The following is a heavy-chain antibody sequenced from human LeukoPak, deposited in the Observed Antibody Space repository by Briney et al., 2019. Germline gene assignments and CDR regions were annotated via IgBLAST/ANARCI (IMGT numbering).Heavy chain of an antibody. CDR1: GFTFSSYW. Sequence: PGGSLRLSCAASGFTFSSYWMSWVRQAPGKGLEWVANIKQDGSEKYYVDSVKGRFTISRDNAKDSLYLQMNSLRAEDTAVYYCARDMFARVPSLRGVITTFYSWGQGTLVTVSS. CDR2: IKQDGSEK. D-gene: IGHD3-10*01. V-gene: IGHV3-7*01. J-gene: IGHJ5*02. CDR3: ARDMFARVPSLRGVITTFYS.